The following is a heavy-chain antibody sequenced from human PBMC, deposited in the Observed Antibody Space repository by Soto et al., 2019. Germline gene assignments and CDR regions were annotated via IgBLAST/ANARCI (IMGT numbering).Heavy chain of an antibody. CDR3: ARVESFCSGGSCYPHLDS. CDR2: IYYSGST. D-gene: IGHD2-15*01. V-gene: IGHV4-59*01. CDR1: GGSISSYY. Sequence: SETLSLTCTVSGGSISSYYWSWIRQPPGKGLEWIGYIYYSGSTYYNPSLKSRVTISVDTSKNQFSLKLSSVIAADTAVYYCARVESFCSGGSCYPHLDSWGQGTLVTVSS. J-gene: IGHJ4*02.